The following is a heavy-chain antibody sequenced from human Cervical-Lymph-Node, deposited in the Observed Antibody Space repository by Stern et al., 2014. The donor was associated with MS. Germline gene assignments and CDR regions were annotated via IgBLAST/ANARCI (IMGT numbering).Heavy chain of an antibody. CDR2: IIPMLGTA. CDR3: ARDQRHYGSGHYAFDI. J-gene: IGHJ3*02. V-gene: IGHV1-69*01. D-gene: IGHD3-10*01. CDR1: GGTFSVYA. Sequence: QEKLVQSGAEVKKPGSSVKVSCKASGGTFSVYAFNWVRQAPGQGLEWVGGIIPMLGTANYAQKFQGRVTFTADASIKTAYMEVSSLRFEDTAVYYCARDQRHYGSGHYAFDIWGQGTMVTVSS.